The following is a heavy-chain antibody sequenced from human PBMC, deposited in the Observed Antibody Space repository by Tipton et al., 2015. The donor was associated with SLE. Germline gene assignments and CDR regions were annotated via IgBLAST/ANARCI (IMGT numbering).Heavy chain of an antibody. J-gene: IGHJ6*02. CDR3: ARRGYGCSGGRCFGVDV. CDR2: IYAGDSDT. D-gene: IGHD2-15*01. CDR1: DYNFHSYW. V-gene: IGHV5-51*03. Sequence: QLVQSGAEVKRPGESLKISCKHPDYNFHSYWIGWVRQTAGKGLEWIGIIYAGDSDTRYSPSFQGQVTISVDKSISTAYLQWSSLKASDSAIYYCARRGYGCSGGRCFGVDVWGQGTTVSVSS.